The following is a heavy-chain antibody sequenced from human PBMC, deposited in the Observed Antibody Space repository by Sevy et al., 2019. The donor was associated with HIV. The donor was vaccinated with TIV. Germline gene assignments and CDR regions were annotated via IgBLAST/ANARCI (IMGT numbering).Heavy chain of an antibody. Sequence: GGSLRLSCEASGFSFSRYGMHWVRQVAGKGLEWVAVISFDGDNKYYSDSVRGRFAISRDNSENTMHLQMNNLRLDDTAVYYCAKVLSSIYPYSMDVWGQGTTVTVSS. J-gene: IGHJ6*02. D-gene: IGHD3-16*01. CDR1: GFSFSRYG. CDR3: AKVLSSIYPYSMDV. CDR2: ISFDGDNK. V-gene: IGHV3-30*18.